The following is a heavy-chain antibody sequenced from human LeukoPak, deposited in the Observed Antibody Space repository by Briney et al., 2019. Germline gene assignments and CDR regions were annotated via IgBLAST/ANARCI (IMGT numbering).Heavy chain of an antibody. V-gene: IGHV3-53*01. Sequence: GGSLGLSCAASGFTVSSNYMSWVRQAPGKGLEWVSVIYSGGSTYYADSVKGRFTISRDNSKNTLYLQMNSLRAEDAAVYYCARDSAWAYAFDIWGQGTMVTVSS. D-gene: IGHD1-26*01. CDR3: ARDSAWAYAFDI. CDR2: IYSGGST. CDR1: GFTVSSNY. J-gene: IGHJ3*02.